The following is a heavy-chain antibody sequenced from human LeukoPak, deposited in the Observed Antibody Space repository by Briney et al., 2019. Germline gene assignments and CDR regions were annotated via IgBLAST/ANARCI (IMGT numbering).Heavy chain of an antibody. V-gene: IGHV4-59*08. J-gene: IGHJ4*02. CDR2: IYYSGST. CDR3: ARYGSGTYPRFDY. Sequence: SETLSLTCTGSGGSIRGYYWSWIRQPPGKGLEWIGYIYYSGSTNYNPSLQSRVTISVDTSKNQFSLDLTSVTAADTAVYYCARYGSGTYPRFDYWGRGILVTVSS. CDR1: GGSIRGYY. D-gene: IGHD3-10*01.